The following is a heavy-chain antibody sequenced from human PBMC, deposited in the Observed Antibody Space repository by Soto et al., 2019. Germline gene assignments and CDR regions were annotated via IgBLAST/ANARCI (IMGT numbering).Heavy chain of an antibody. CDR3: ARVSSTILGWFDP. D-gene: IGHD2-2*01. V-gene: IGHV4-34*01. Sequence: SETLSLTCAVYGGSFSCYYWSWIRQPPGKGLEWIGEINHSESTNYNPSLKSRVTISVDTSKNQFSLKLSSVTAADTAVYYCARVSSTILGWFDPWGQGTLVTVSS. CDR1: GGSFSCYY. CDR2: INHSEST. J-gene: IGHJ5*02.